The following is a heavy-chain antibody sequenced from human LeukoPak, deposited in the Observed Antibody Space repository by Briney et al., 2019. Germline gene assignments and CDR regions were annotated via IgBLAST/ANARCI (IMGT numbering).Heavy chain of an antibody. J-gene: IGHJ4*02. Sequence: GGSLRLSCAASGFTFSSYDMHWVRQAPGKGLEWVAFIQYDESTKYYADSLKGRLTISRDNSKNTLYLQMGSLRAEDMAVYYCVRDQSGGYSSSSAFDYWGQGTLVTVSS. V-gene: IGHV3-30*02. CDR3: VRDQSGGYSSSSAFDY. D-gene: IGHD6-6*01. CDR1: GFTFSSYD. CDR2: IQYDESTK.